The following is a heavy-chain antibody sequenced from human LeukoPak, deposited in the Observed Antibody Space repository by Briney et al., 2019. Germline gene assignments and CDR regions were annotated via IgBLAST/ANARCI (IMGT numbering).Heavy chain of an antibody. CDR2: TYYRSKRYS. CDR3: ARDPSGP. J-gene: IGHJ5*02. V-gene: IGHV6-1*01. Sequence: SQTLSLTCAFSGDSVSSNSAAWNWIRHSPSRGLEWLGSTYYRSKRYSEYAVSVKSRITVNPDTSKNQFSLHLNSVTHEDAAVYYCARDPSGPWGQGTLVTVSS. D-gene: IGHD1-14*01. CDR1: GDSVSSNSAA.